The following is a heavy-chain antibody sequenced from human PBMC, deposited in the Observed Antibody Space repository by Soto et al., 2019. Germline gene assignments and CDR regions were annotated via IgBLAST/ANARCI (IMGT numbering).Heavy chain of an antibody. D-gene: IGHD1-26*01. CDR2: MSGSGGST. Sequence: EVQLLESGGGLVQPGGSLRLSCAASGFTFSSYAMRWVRQAPGKGLEWVSAMSGSGGSTYYADSVKGRFTVSRDTSKNTLYLQMNSLRAEDTAVYYCARRGSGSYYDYWGQGTLVTVSS. CDR3: ARRGSGSYYDY. J-gene: IGHJ4*02. V-gene: IGHV3-23*01. CDR1: GFTFSSYA.